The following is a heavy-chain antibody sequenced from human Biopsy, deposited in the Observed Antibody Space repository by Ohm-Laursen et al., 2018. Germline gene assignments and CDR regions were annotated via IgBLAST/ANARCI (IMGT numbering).Heavy chain of an antibody. J-gene: IGHJ4*02. CDR3: AAYYYDSSGYFYAFHY. CDR2: VSYSGNT. CDR1: GVSISSYF. D-gene: IGHD3-22*01. Sequence: TLSLTCIVSGVSISSYFWSWIRQPLGKGLEWIGYVSYSGNTKYNPSLKSRDIISADTSKNQFSLKLSSVTAADTAMYYCAAYYYDSSGYFYAFHYWGQGTLVTVSS. V-gene: IGHV4-59*08.